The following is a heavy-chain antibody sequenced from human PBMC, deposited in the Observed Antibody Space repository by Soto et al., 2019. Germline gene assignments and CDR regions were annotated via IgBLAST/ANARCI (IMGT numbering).Heavy chain of an antibody. V-gene: IGHV4-61*01. CDR3: ARSPGYYDSSGYLSLPTHMDV. CDR2: LRYSGSV. Sequence: SETLSLTCTVSGGSVTSTHFFWSWIRQTPGEGLEWIASLRYSGSVSHNPSLKSRVTISVDTSKNQFSLKLSSVTAADTAVYYCARSPGYYDSSGYLSLPTHMDVWGQGTTVTVSS. CDR1: GGSVTSTHFF. J-gene: IGHJ6*02. D-gene: IGHD3-22*01.